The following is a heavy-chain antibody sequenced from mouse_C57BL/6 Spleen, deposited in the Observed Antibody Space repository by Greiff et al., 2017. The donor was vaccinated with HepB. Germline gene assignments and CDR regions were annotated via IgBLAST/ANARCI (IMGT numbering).Heavy chain of an antibody. CDR3: ARAGYYDYDVAY. D-gene: IGHD2-4*01. J-gene: IGHJ3*01. V-gene: IGHV5-4*03. CDR2: ISDGGSYT. Sequence: EVKLMESGGGLVKPGGSLKLSCAASGFTFSSYAMSWVRQTPEKRLEWVATISDGGSYTYYPDNVKGRFTISRDNAKNNLYLQLSHLKSEDTAMYYWARAGYYDYDVAYWGQGTLVTVSA. CDR1: GFTFSSYA.